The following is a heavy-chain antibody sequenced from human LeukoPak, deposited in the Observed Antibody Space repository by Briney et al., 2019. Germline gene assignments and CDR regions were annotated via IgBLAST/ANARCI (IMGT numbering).Heavy chain of an antibody. CDR1: GFTFSSYS. D-gene: IGHD1-26*01. V-gene: IGHV3-21*01. Sequence: PGGSLRLSCAASGFTFSSYSMNWVRQAPGKGLEWVSSISSSSSYIYYADSVKGRFTISRDNAKNSLYLQMNSLRAEDTAVYYCARDLTDVGATRGSDYWGQGTLVTVSS. J-gene: IGHJ4*02. CDR2: ISSSSSYI. CDR3: ARDLTDVGATRGSDY.